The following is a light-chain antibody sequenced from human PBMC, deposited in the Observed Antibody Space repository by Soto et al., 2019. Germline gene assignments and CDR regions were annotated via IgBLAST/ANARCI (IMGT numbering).Light chain of an antibody. V-gene: IGLV2-14*01. J-gene: IGLJ2*01. CDR3: SSYTSSSTLL. CDR1: SSDIGGFNR. CDR2: DVG. Sequence: QSVLTQPASVSGSPGQSITISCTGTSSDIGGFNRDSWYQQHPGKAPKLMIFDVGYRPSGVSNRFSASKSGNTASLTISGLQAEDEADYYCSSYTSSSTLLFGGGTKVTVL.